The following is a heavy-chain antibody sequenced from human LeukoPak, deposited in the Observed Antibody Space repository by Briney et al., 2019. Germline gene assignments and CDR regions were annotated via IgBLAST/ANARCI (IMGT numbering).Heavy chain of an antibody. CDR2: VYDSGET. Sequence: SETLSLTCIVSGGSISSGDYYWSWIRQPPGKGLEWIGSVYDSGETYFNPSLMSRVTMSVDRSKNQFSLKLNSVTAADTAVYYCARDFDGDHDQDAFDIWGQGTLVTVSS. CDR1: GGSISSGDYY. J-gene: IGHJ3*02. D-gene: IGHD4-17*01. CDR3: ARDFDGDHDQDAFDI. V-gene: IGHV4-30-2*01.